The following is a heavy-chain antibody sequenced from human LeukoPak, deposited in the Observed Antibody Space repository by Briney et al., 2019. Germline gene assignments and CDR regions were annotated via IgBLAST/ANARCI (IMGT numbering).Heavy chain of an antibody. CDR1: GGSFSSYY. V-gene: IGHV4-59*12. D-gene: IGHD5-12*01. CDR3: VILKATGSIHAYFDS. J-gene: IGHJ4*02. CDR2: IDHSGTT. Sequence: SETLSLTCTVSGGSFSSYYWTWIRQPPGKGLEWIGYIDHSGTTNYNPSLKSRVTISSDTSKNQFSLELRSVTAADTAVFYCVILKATGSIHAYFDSWSEGSLVTVS.